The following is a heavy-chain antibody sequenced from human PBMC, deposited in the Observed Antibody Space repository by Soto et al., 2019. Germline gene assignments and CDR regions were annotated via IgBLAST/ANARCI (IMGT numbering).Heavy chain of an antibody. Sequence: QVQLQESGPGLVKPSQTLSLTCTVSGGSISSGGYYWTWIRQHPGKGLEWIGYNYYSGITYYNPSLKSRVTISLDTSKNQFSLKLSSVTAADTAVYYCARGSIIAGLYYGMDVWGQGTPVTVS. V-gene: IGHV4-31*03. CDR2: NYYSGIT. CDR3: ARGSIIAGLYYGMDV. J-gene: IGHJ6*02. D-gene: IGHD6-13*01. CDR1: GGSISSGGYY.